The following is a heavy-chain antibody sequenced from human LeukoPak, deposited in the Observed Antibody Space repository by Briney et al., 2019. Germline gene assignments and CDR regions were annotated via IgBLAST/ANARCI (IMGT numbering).Heavy chain of an antibody. CDR1: GGSISSGSYY. D-gene: IGHD4-17*01. J-gene: IGHJ2*01. CDR2: IYYSGST. V-gene: IGHV4-39*01. CDR3: ARLDGKYGDYAIYWYFDL. Sequence: PSQTLSPTCTVSGGSISSGSYYWGWIRQPPGKGLEWIGSIYYSGSTYYNPSLKSRVTISVDTSKNQFSLKLSSVTAADTAVYYCARLDGKYGDYAIYWYFDLWGRGTLVTVSS.